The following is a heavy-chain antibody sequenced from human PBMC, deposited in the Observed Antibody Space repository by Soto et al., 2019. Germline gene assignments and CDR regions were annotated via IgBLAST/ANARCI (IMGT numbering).Heavy chain of an antibody. D-gene: IGHD2-2*01. CDR2: IIPILGIA. CDR1: GGTFSSYT. CDR3: ARSNCSSTSCYEYYYYYYMDV. Sequence: SVKVSCKASGGTFSSYTISWVRQAPGQGLEWMGRIIPILGIANYAQKFQGRVTITADKSTSTAYMELSSLRSEDTAVYYCARSNCSSTSCYEYYYYYYMDVWGKGTTVTVSS. J-gene: IGHJ6*03. V-gene: IGHV1-69*02.